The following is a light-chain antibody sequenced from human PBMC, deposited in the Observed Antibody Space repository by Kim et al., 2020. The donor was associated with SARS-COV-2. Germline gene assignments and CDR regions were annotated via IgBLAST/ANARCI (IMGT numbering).Light chain of an antibody. Sequence: GQSATHACTRTSSDVGNDNNVAWYQQYPGKAPNLMINEVNKRPSGVPDRFSSFKSGNTAALTVPGLQADDEADYYCSSYVGSNNLIFGGGPQLTVL. CDR1: SSDVGNDNN. CDR3: SSYVGSNNLI. J-gene: IGLJ2*01. V-gene: IGLV2-8*01. CDR2: EVN.